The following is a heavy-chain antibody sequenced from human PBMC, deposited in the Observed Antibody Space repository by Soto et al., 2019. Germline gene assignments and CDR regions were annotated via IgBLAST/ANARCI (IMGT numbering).Heavy chain of an antibody. CDR1: GGTFSSYA. Sequence: QVQLVQSGAEVKKPGSSVKVSCKASGGTFSSYAISWVRQAPGQGLEWMGGIIPIFGTANYAQKFQGRVTITADESTSTAYMELNSLRSEDTAVYYCARHRSPFSNNPNLDYWGQGTLVTVSS. D-gene: IGHD1-1*01. CDR2: IIPIFGTA. V-gene: IGHV1-69*01. CDR3: ARHRSPFSNNPNLDY. J-gene: IGHJ4*02.